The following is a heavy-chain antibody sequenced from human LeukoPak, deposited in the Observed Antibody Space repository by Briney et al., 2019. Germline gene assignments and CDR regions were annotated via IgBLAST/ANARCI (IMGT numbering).Heavy chain of an antibody. CDR2: IYYSGST. CDR3: ARGGFVRTDLYYFDY. V-gene: IGHV4-39*01. Sequence: SETLSLTCTVSGGSISSSSYYWGWIRQPPGKGLEWIGSIYYSGSTYYNPSLKSRVTISVDTSKNQFSLKLSSVTAADTAVYYCARGGFVRTDLYYFDYWGQGTLVTVSS. J-gene: IGHJ4*02. D-gene: IGHD3-10*01. CDR1: GGSISSSSYY.